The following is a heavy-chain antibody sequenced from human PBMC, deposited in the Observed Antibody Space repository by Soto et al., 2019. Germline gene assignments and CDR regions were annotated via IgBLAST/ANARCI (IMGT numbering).Heavy chain of an antibody. CDR3: ARLVITGEFDY. Sequence: GASVKVSFKASGYNFADYHIHWVRQAPGQGFEWMGWINPESGDTKCAQNFQGWVTMTTDTSSSTAYLGLRRLLSDDTAVYFCARLVITGEFDYWGQGTLVTVSS. V-gene: IGHV1-2*04. CDR1: GYNFADYH. CDR2: INPESGDT. J-gene: IGHJ4*02. D-gene: IGHD3-22*01.